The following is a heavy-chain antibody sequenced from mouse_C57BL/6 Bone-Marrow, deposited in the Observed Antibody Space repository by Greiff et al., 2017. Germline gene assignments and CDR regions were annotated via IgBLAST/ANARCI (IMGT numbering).Heavy chain of an antibody. CDR3: ARHVSYGSSYDYAMDY. V-gene: IGHV5-6*01. J-gene: IGHJ4*01. CDR1: GFTFSSYG. CDR2: ISSGGSYT. Sequence: EVQVVESGGDLVKPGGSLKLSCAASGFTFSSYGMSWVRQTPDKRLEWVATISSGGSYTYYPDSVKGRFTISRDNAKNTLYLQMSSLKSEDTAMYYCARHVSYGSSYDYAMDYWGQGTSVTVSS. D-gene: IGHD1-1*01.